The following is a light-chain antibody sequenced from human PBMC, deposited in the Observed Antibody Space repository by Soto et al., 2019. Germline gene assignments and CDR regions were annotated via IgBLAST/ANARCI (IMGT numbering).Light chain of an antibody. V-gene: IGLV2-14*01. CDR3: SSYTSSNTLEV. CDR2: EVS. CDR1: SSDVGGSNY. Sequence: QSVLIQPASVSGSPGQSITISRTGTSSDVGGSNYVSWYQHHPHRAPKLLIFEVSYRPSGVSSRFSGSKSGNTASLTISGLQAEDEDDYYCSSYTSSNTLEVFGLGTKGTVL. J-gene: IGLJ1*01.